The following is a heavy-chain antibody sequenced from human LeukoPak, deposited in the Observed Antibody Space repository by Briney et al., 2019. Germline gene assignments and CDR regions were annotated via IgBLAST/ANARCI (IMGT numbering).Heavy chain of an antibody. D-gene: IGHD3-9*01. CDR2: INAGNGNT. Sequence: ASVNVSCKASGYTFTGFAMHWVRQAPGQRLEWMGWINAGNGNTKYPQKFQGRVTITRDTSASTAYMELSSLRSEDAAVYYCAAYYDILTGYYKPYNWFDPWGQGTLVTVSS. CDR3: AAYYDILTGYYKPYNWFDP. CDR1: GYTFTGFA. J-gene: IGHJ5*02. V-gene: IGHV1-3*01.